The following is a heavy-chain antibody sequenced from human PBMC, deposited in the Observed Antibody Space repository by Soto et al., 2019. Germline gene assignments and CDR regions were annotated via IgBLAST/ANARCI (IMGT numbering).Heavy chain of an antibody. CDR2: INHSGST. J-gene: IGHJ6*02. CDR3: ARWGPITGTETGYYYYGMDV. Sequence: PSGTMALTCAVYGGSFSGYYWSWIRKPPGKGLEWIGEINHSGSTNYNPSLKSRVTISVDTSKNQFSLKLSSVTAADTAVYYCARWGPITGTETGYYYYGMDVWGQGTTVTAP. D-gene: IGHD1-20*01. CDR1: GGSFSGYY. V-gene: IGHV4-34*01.